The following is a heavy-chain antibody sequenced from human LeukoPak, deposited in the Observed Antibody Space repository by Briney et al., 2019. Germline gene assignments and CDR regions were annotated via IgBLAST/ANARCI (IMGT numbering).Heavy chain of an antibody. D-gene: IGHD3-3*01. CDR1: GGSFSGYY. Sequence: TSETLSLTCAVYGGSFSGYYWSWIRQPPGKGLEWIVEINHSGSTNYNPSLKSRVTISVDTSKNQFSLKLSSVTAADTAVYYCARGRTIFGVVNPDYYYYYMDVWGKGTTVTVSS. J-gene: IGHJ6*03. CDR2: INHSGST. CDR3: ARGRTIFGVVNPDYYYYYMDV. V-gene: IGHV4-34*01.